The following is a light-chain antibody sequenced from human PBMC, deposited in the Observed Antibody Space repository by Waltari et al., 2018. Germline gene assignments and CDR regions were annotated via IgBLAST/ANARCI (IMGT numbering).Light chain of an antibody. CDR1: QIINTF. Sequence: DIQMTQSPSSLSASVGARVTITCRASQIINTFLNWYQQKPGEAPKLLIFTASRMQGGVPSRFSGSGSGTEFSLTISSLQPDDFATYFCQQSFRIPYTFGQGTNLDI. V-gene: IGKV1-39*01. CDR2: TAS. CDR3: QQSFRIPYT. J-gene: IGKJ2*01.